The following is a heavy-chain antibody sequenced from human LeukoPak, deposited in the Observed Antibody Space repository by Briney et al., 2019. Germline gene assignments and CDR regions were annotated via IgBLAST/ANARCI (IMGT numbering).Heavy chain of an antibody. CDR1: GFTVSSNY. D-gene: IGHD2/OR15-2a*01. Sequence: PGGSLRLSCVASGFTVSSNYMSWVRQAPGKGLEWVSVIYSGDSTYYADSVRGRFTISRDNSKNTLYLQMNSLRAEDTAVYYCARGRVLGNWGQGTLVTVSS. J-gene: IGHJ4*02. CDR2: IYSGDST. V-gene: IGHV3-53*01. CDR3: ARGRVLGN.